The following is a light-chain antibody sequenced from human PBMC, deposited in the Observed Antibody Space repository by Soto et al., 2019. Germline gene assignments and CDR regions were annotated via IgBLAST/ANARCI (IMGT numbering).Light chain of an antibody. J-gene: IGKJ1*01. CDR3: LQDYNYPWT. V-gene: IGKV1-6*01. CDR1: QGIRND. CDR2: AAS. Sequence: AIQMTQSPSSLSASVGDRVTITCRASQGIRNDLGWYQQKPGKAPNLLIYAASSLQSGVPSRFSGSGSGTDFTLTISSLQPEDFATYYGLQDYNYPWTFGQGTKVEIK.